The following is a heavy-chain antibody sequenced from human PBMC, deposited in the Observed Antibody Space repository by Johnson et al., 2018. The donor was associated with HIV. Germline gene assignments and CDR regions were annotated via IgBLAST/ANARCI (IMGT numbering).Heavy chain of an antibody. D-gene: IGHD3-22*01. CDR3: AKDKGSGYYYRHAFDI. Sequence: EVQVLESGGGLVQPGGSLRLSCAASGFTFSSYAMSWVRQAPGKGLEWVSTISGSGGSTYYADSVKGRFTISRDNSKNTLYLQMNSLRAEDTALYYCAKDKGSGYYYRHAFDIWGQGTMVTVSS. J-gene: IGHJ3*02. CDR1: GFTFSSYA. CDR2: ISGSGGST. V-gene: IGHV3-23*01.